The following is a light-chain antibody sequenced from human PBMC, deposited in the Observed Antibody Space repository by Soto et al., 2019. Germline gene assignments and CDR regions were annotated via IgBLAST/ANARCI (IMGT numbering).Light chain of an antibody. Sequence: IVLTQYPGTQSLSPGERVTLSCRASQSVSSIYLAWYQQKPGQAPRLLIYGASNRATGIPDRFSGSGSGTDFTLTISRLEPEDFAVYYCQQYGSLSWTFGQGTKVDIK. CDR2: GAS. CDR3: QQYGSLSWT. J-gene: IGKJ1*01. V-gene: IGKV3-20*01. CDR1: QSVSSIY.